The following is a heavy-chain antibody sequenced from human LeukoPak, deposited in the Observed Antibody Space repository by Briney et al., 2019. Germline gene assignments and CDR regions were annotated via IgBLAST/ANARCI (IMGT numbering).Heavy chain of an antibody. Sequence: SETLSLTCTVSGGSISSGDYYWSWIRQPPGKGLEWIGYIYSSGSTYYNPSLKSRVTISVDTSKNQFSLKLSSVTAADTAVYYCARNYDFWSGRYAFDIWGQGTMVTVSS. CDR2: IYSSGST. CDR3: ARNYDFWSGRYAFDI. V-gene: IGHV4-30-4*08. D-gene: IGHD3-3*01. J-gene: IGHJ3*02. CDR1: GGSISSGDYY.